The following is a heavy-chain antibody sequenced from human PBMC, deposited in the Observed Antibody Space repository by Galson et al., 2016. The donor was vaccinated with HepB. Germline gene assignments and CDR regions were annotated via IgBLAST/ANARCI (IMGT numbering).Heavy chain of an antibody. J-gene: IGHJ4*02. D-gene: IGHD6-19*01. V-gene: IGHV3-21*01. CDR2: IRGGSSYI. Sequence: SLRLSCAVSGITFRSYTMNWVRQAPGKGLEWVSSIRGGSSYIYYADSVKGRFTISRDNAKNSLYLQMNSLRAEDTAVYYCARRHSGWYYFDYWGQGTLVTVSS. CDR1: GITFRSYT. CDR3: ARRHSGWYYFDY.